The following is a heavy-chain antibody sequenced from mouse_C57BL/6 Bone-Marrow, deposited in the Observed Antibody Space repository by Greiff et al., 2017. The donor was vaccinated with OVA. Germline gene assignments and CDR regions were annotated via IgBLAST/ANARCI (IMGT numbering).Heavy chain of an antibody. J-gene: IGHJ2*01. CDR3: ARQDYYGNYFDY. Sequence: VQLKESGGDLVKPGGSLKLSCAASGFTFSSYGMSWVRQTPDKRLEWVATISSGGSYTYYPDSVKGRFTISRDNAKNTLYLQMSSLKSEDTAMYYCARQDYYGNYFDYWGQGTTLTVSS. V-gene: IGHV5-6*01. CDR2: ISSGGSYT. D-gene: IGHD1-1*01. CDR1: GFTFSSYG.